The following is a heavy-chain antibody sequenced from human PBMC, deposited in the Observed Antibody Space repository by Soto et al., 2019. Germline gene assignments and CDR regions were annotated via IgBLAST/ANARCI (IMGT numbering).Heavy chain of an antibody. D-gene: IGHD3-9*01. CDR2: ISYDGSKQ. Sequence: QVQLVESGGGVVQPGRSLRRSCAASGFTFSNFAMHWVRPAPGKGLEWVAVISYDGSKQYYADSVKGRFTISRDNSKNTLYLQMNSLRREDTAVSYCTPLTTYGMDVWGQGTTVTVSS. V-gene: IGHV3-30-3*01. CDR3: TPLTTYGMDV. J-gene: IGHJ6*02. CDR1: GFTFSNFA.